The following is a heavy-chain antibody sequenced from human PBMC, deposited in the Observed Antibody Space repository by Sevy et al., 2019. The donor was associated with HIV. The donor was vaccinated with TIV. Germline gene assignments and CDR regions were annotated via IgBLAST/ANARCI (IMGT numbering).Heavy chain of an antibody. CDR2: IKQDMSEK. V-gene: IGHV3-7*01. D-gene: IGHD3-22*01. CDR3: ARAQQVTMLVVIGGLYFDF. Sequence: GESLKISCAASGFTFSSYWMTWVRQAPGKGLEWVANIKQDMSEKYYADSVKGRFTISRDNARNSLYLQMESLRAEDTAAYYCARAQQVTMLVVIGGLYFDFWGQGTLVTVSS. J-gene: IGHJ4*02. CDR1: GFTFSSYW.